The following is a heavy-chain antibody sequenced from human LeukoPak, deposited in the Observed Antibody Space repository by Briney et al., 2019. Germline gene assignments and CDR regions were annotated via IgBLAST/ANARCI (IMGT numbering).Heavy chain of an antibody. J-gene: IGHJ4*02. CDR2: ISYDGSNK. V-gene: IGHV3-30-3*01. CDR1: GFTFSSYA. D-gene: IGHD2-2*01. CDR3: ARALVPAAPSDY. Sequence: GGFLRLSCAASGFTFSSYAMHWVRQAPGKGLEWVAVISYDGSNKYYADSVKGRFTISRDNSKNTLYLQMNSLRAEDTAVYYCARALVPAAPSDYWGQGTLVTVSS.